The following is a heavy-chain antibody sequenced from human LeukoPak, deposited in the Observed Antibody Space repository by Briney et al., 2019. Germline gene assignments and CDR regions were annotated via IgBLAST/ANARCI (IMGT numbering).Heavy chain of an antibody. D-gene: IGHD2-15*01. CDR2: INTGNGNT. J-gene: IGHJ6*02. CDR1: GYTFTTYV. CDR3: ARGWDYCGSGSCFLGYSDTLDV. V-gene: IGHV1-3*04. Sequence: ASVKVSCKASGYTFTTYVIHWVRQAPGQRLEWMGWINTGNGNTQFSQRFQGRITITRDTSASSVYMELSSLRSEDTAVYFCARGWDYCGSGSCFLGYSDTLDVWGQGTTVTVSS.